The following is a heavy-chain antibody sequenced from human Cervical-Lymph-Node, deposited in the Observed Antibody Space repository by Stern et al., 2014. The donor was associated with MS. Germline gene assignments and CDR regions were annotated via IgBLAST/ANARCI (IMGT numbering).Heavy chain of an antibody. CDR2: GYPGDSDT. Sequence: VQLVQSGAEVKKPGESLKISCKGSGYSFTSYWIGWVRQMPGKGLEGMGIGYPGDSDTRYSPSFQGQVTISADKSISTAYLQWSSLKASDTAMYYCARPWSSSWDPMDVWGQGTTVTVSS. J-gene: IGHJ6*02. D-gene: IGHD6-13*01. CDR3: ARPWSSSWDPMDV. CDR1: GYSFTSYW. V-gene: IGHV5-51*03.